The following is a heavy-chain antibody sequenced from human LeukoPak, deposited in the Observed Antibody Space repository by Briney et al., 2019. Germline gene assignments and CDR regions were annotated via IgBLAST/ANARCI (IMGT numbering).Heavy chain of an antibody. CDR3: ARLDSEIVVVPAAPDAFDI. D-gene: IGHD2-2*01. CDR1: GGSISSYY. Sequence: SETLSLTCTVSGGSISSYYWSWIRQPPGKGLEWIGYIYYSGSTNYNPSLKSRVTISVDTSKNQFSLKLSSVTAADTAVYYGARLDSEIVVVPAAPDAFDIWGQGTMVTVSS. CDR2: IYYSGST. V-gene: IGHV4-59*08. J-gene: IGHJ3*02.